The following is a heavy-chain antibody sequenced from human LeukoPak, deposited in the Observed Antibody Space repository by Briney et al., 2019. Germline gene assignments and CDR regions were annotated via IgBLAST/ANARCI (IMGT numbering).Heavy chain of an antibody. V-gene: IGHV4-59*01. J-gene: IGHJ4*02. CDR3: ARGGYYVLDY. D-gene: IGHD3-10*02. CDR1: GGSFSGYY. CDR2: IYYSGST. Sequence: SETLSLTCAVYGGSFSGYYWSWIRQPPGKGLEWIGYIYYSGSTNYNPSLKSRVTISVDTSKNQFSLKLSSVTAADTAVYYCARGGYYVLDYWGQGTLVTASS.